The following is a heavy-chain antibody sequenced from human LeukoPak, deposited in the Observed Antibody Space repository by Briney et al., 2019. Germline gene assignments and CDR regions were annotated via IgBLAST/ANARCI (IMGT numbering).Heavy chain of an antibody. V-gene: IGHV1-8*01. J-gene: IGHJ6*02. CDR3: ARGVQPRQDWLIVHYYYYGMDV. CDR1: GYTFTSYD. CDR2: MNPNSGNT. Sequence: ASVTVSCKASGYTFTSYDINWVRQATGQGLEWMGWMNPNSGNTGYAQEFQGRVTMTRNTSISTAYMELSSLRSEDTAVYYCARGVQPRQDWLIVHYYYYGMDVWGQGTTVTVSS. D-gene: IGHD3-9*01.